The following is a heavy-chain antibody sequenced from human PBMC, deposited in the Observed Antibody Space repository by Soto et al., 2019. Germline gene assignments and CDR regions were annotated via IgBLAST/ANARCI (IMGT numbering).Heavy chain of an antibody. CDR2: IYYSGST. J-gene: IGHJ6*02. D-gene: IGHD3-3*01. CDR3: ASLRFSDYYYYYGMDV. Sequence: QVQLQESGPGLVKPSQTLSLTCTVSGGAISSGGYYWNWIRQHPGKGLEWIGYIYYSGSTYYNPSLKSRVTISVDTSKNQFSLKLSSVTAADTAVYYCASLRFSDYYYYYGMDVWGQGTTVTVSS. CDR1: GGAISSGGYY. V-gene: IGHV4-31*03.